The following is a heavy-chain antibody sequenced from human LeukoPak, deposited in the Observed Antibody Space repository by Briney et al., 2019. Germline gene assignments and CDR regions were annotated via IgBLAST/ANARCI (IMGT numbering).Heavy chain of an antibody. J-gene: IGHJ4*02. CDR3: VRDGRGTTPFDY. D-gene: IGHD1-1*01. V-gene: IGHV3-74*01. CDR2: ITSDGSRT. Sequence: GGSLRLSCAASGFTFSTYWMHWVRQTPGKGLVWVSLITSDGSRTIYADSVKGRFTISRDNAKNTLYLQMNSLRAEDTAVYYCVRDGRGTTPFDYWGQGTLVTVSS. CDR1: GFTFSTYW.